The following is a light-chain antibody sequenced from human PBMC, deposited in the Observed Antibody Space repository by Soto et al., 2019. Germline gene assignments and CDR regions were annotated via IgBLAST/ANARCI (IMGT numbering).Light chain of an antibody. CDR2: DGS. CDR1: SRDVGLYDF. Sequence: QSALTQPASVSGSPGQSITISCTGTSRDVGLYDFVSWFQQHPGKPPKLLIYDGSERPSGVSNRFSASESGNTASLTISGLQAEDEADYYCCSYAGGNTYVFGSGTKLTVL. J-gene: IGLJ1*01. CDR3: CSYAGGNTYV. V-gene: IGLV2-23*01.